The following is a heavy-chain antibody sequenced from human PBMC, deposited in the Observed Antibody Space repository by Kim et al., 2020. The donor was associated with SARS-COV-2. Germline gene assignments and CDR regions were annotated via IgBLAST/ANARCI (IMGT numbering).Heavy chain of an antibody. CDR2: IRSKANSYAT. J-gene: IGHJ4*02. D-gene: IGHD6-13*01. CDR1: GFTFSGSA. Sequence: GGSLRLSCAASGFTFSGSAMHWVRQASGKGLEWVGRIRSKANSYATAYAASVKGRFTTSRDDSKNTAYLQMNSLKTEDTAVYYCTRHNEVAAVDYWGQGTLVTVSS. V-gene: IGHV3-73*01. CDR3: TRHNEVAAVDY.